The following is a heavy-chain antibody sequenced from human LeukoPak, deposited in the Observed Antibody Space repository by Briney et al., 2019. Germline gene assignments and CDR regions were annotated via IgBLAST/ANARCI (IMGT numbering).Heavy chain of an antibody. J-gene: IGHJ6*02. Sequence: GGSLRLSCAASGFTFSSYAMSWVRQAPGKGLEWVSAISGSGGSTYYADSVKGRFTISRDNSKNTLYLEMNILRAGDTAGFSFAKDMLNELYAQDIIVVVSALDYYYYGMDVWGQGTTVTVSS. CDR2: ISGSGGST. V-gene: IGHV3-23*01. D-gene: IGHD2-21*02. CDR1: GFTFSSYA. CDR3: AKDMLNELYAQDIIVVVSALDYYYYGMDV.